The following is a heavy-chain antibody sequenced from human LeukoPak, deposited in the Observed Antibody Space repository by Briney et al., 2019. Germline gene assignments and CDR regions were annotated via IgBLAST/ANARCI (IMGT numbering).Heavy chain of an antibody. CDR3: ARDWGYCSGGSCPNFDY. CDR2: ISAYNGNT. Sequence: GASVKVSCKASGYTFTSYGISWVRQAPGQGLEWMGWISAYNGNTNYAQELQGRVTMTTDTSTSTAYMELRSLRSDDTAVYYCARDWGYCSGGSCPNFDYWGQGTLVTVSS. J-gene: IGHJ4*02. D-gene: IGHD2-15*01. V-gene: IGHV1-18*01. CDR1: GYTFTSYG.